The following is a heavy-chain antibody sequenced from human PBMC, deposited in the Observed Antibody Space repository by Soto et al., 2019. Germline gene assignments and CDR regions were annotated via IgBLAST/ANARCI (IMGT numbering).Heavy chain of an antibody. CDR3: ARVQAAVPHY. Sequence: SESLSLTCTVSGGSISSGGYYWSWIRQHPGMDLEWIAYIYYSGSTYYTPSLKSRVTISVDTSKNQFSLTLSSVTAADTAIYFCARVQAAVPHYWGQGILVTVSS. J-gene: IGHJ4*02. CDR1: GGSISSGGYY. D-gene: IGHD6-13*01. V-gene: IGHV4-31*03. CDR2: IYYSGST.